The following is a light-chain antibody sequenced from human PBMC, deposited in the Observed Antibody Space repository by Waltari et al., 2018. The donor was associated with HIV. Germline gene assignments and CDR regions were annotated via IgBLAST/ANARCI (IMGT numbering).Light chain of an antibody. CDR1: SIDVGAYHY. J-gene: IGLJ1*01. Sequence: QPPLTQSRSVSGSPGQSITISCPGHSIDVGAYHYVPWYQQHPGRAPNPLLLDLNRRPSGVPDRFSGSKSGTTASLTISGLQAEDEADYYFCSSAGRYTFVFGTGTKVTVL. V-gene: IGLV2-11*01. CDR2: DLN. CDR3: CSSAGRYTFV.